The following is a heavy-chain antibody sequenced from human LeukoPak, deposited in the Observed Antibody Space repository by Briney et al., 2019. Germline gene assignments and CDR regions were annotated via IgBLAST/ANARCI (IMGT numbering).Heavy chain of an antibody. CDR3: AKDTGGNGAYFYAMDV. D-gene: IGHD4-23*01. CDR1: GFAFHNYA. CDR2: K. V-gene: IGHV3-9*01. Sequence: GRSLRLSCVGSGFAFHNYAMHWVRRPPGRGLEWVSAKAYADSVKGRFTILRDRARNSLYLQMDSLRPEDTALYYCAKDTGGNGAYFYAMDVWGQGTSVTVSS. J-gene: IGHJ6*02.